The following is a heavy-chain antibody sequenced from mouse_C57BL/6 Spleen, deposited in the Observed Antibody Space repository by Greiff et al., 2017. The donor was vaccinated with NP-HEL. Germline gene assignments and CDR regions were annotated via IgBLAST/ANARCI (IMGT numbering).Heavy chain of an antibody. V-gene: IGHV5-4*03. CDR3: ARGLLRSTGAYFDY. CDR1: GFTFSSYA. D-gene: IGHD1-1*01. Sequence: DVMLVESGGGLVKPGGSLKLSCAASGFTFSSYAMSWVRQTPEKRLEWVATISDGGSYTYYPDNVKGRFTISRDNAKNNQYLQMSHLKSEDTAMYYCARGLLRSTGAYFDYWGQGTTLTVSS. J-gene: IGHJ2*01. CDR2: ISDGGSYT.